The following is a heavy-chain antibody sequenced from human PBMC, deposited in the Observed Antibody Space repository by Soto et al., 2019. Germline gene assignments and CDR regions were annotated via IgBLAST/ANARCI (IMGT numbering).Heavy chain of an antibody. J-gene: IGHJ5*02. D-gene: IGHD6-13*01. V-gene: IGHV6-1*01. CDR2: TYYRSKWYN. CDR1: GDSVSSNSAA. CDR3: ARVIEQRDSSSWYIPRFRFDP. Sequence: PSQTFSLTCAISGDSVSSNSAAWNWIRQSPSRGLEWLGRTYYRSKWYNDYAVSVKSRITINPDTSKNQFSLQLNSVTPEDTAVYYCARVIEQRDSSSWYIPRFRFDPWGQGTLVTVSS.